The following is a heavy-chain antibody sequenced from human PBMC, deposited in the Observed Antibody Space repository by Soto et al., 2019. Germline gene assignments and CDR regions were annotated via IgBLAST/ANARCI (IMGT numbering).Heavy chain of an antibody. CDR1: GFTFGSYA. V-gene: IGHV3-23*01. Sequence: GGSLRLSCAASGFTFGSYAMSWVRQAPLKGLEWVSAISGSGGSTYYADSVKGRFTISRDNSKNTLYLQMNSLRAEDTAVYYCAKVDDSSGYYSGFYYFDYWGQGTLLTVSS. CDR3: AKVDDSSGYYSGFYYFDY. J-gene: IGHJ4*02. CDR2: ISGSGGST. D-gene: IGHD3-22*01.